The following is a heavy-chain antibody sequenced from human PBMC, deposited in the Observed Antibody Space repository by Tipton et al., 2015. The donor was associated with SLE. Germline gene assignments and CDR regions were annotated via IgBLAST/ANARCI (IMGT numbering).Heavy chain of an antibody. J-gene: IGHJ3*02. V-gene: IGHV4-4*07. CDR1: GGSINSYY. CDR2: FHSSGIL. D-gene: IGHD3-10*01. CDR3: ATFRDMVQGVIGAFNI. Sequence: TLSLTCTVSGGSINSYYWTWVRQPAGKGLEWIGHFHSSGILNYNPSLKSRVTMSVDTSKNQFSLTVNSVTAADTAVYYCATFRDMVQGVIGAFNIWGQGTMVTVSS.